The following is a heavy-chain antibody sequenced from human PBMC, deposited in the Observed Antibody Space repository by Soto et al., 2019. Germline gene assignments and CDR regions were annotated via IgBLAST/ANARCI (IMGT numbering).Heavy chain of an antibody. CDR3: ASSGYSYGWESYYYYGMDV. Sequence: SVKVSCKASGGTFSSYAISWVRQAPGQGLEWMGGIIPIFGTANYAQKFQGRVTITADESTSTAYMELSSLRSEDTAVYYCASSGYSYGWESYYYYGMDVWGQGTTVTVSS. CDR2: IIPIFGTA. V-gene: IGHV1-69*13. J-gene: IGHJ6*02. CDR1: GGTFSSYA. D-gene: IGHD5-18*01.